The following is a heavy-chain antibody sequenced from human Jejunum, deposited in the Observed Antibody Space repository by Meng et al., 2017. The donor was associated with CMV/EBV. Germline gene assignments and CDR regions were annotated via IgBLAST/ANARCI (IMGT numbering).Heavy chain of an antibody. D-gene: IGHD3-10*01. CDR3: VRGGGAFDM. CDR1: GLRFSAYW. V-gene: IGHV3-7*01. CDR2: IKLDGSEK. Sequence: LSGADSGLRFSAYWMRWVRQGPGKGLEWGGNIKLDGSEKHYVDSVKGRFTISRDNAKNSLYLQMNSLRAEDTALYYCVRGGGAFDMWGQGTTVTVSS. J-gene: IGHJ3*02.